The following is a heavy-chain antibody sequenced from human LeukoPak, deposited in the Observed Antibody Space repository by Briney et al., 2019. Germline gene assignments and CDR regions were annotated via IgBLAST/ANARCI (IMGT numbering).Heavy chain of an antibody. V-gene: IGHV3-49*04. CDR3: TRVVEYYYDSSGYFHDPDAFDI. D-gene: IGHD3-22*01. CDR1: GFTFGDYA. Sequence: PGRSLRLSCTASGFTFGDYAMSWVRQAPGKGLEWVGFIRSKAYGGTTEYAASVRGRFTISRDDPKSIAYLQMNSLKTEDTAVYYCTRVVEYYYDSSGYFHDPDAFDIWGQGTMVTVSS. J-gene: IGHJ3*02. CDR2: IRSKAYGGTT.